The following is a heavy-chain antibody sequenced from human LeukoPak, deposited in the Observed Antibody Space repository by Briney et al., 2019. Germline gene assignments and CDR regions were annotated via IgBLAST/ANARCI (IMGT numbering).Heavy chain of an antibody. Sequence: SETLSLTCTVSGGSISSYYWSWMRQPPGKGLEWIGYIDYSGSTNYNPSLKSRVSISVDTSKNQVSLKLSSVTAADTAVYYCARVSRGNSVGGDYWGQGTLVTVSS. D-gene: IGHD4-23*01. CDR1: GGSISSYY. J-gene: IGHJ4*02. V-gene: IGHV4-59*01. CDR3: ARVSRGNSVGGDY. CDR2: IDYSGST.